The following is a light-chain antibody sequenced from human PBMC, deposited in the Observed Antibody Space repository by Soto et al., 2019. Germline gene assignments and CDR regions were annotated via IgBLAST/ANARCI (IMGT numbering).Light chain of an antibody. Sequence: DLQITQSPSTLSVSVGDRVTISRRASQTISSWLAWYQQKPGKAPKLLIYKASTLKSGVPSRFSGSGSGTEFTLTISSLQPDDFATYYCQHYNSYSEAFGQGTKVDI. V-gene: IGKV1-5*03. CDR3: QHYNSYSEA. CDR1: QTISSW. J-gene: IGKJ1*01. CDR2: KAS.